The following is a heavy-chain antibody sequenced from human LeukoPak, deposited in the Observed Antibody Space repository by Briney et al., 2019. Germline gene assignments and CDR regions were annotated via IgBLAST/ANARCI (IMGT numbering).Heavy chain of an antibody. CDR1: GGSFSGYY. V-gene: IGHV4-34*01. J-gene: IGHJ4*02. CDR2: INHSGST. D-gene: IGHD2-21*02. CDR3: ARGLLLGFNFDY. Sequence: SETLSLTCAVYGGSFSGYYWSWIRQPPGKGLEWIGEINHSGSTNYNPSLKSRVTISVDTSKKQFSLKLSSVTAADTAVYYCARGLLLGFNFDYWGQGTLVTVSS.